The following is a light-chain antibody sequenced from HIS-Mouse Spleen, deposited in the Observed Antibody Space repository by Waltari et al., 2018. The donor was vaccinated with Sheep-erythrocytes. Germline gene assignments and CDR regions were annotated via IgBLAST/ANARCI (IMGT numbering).Light chain of an antibody. CDR1: RGHSSHA. Sequence: QLVLTQSPSASASLGASVKLTCTLSRGHSSHAIAWPQQQPEKGPRYLMKLNSDGSHSKGDGIPDRFSGSSSGAERYLTISSLQSEDEADYYCQTWGTGIQVFGGGTKLTVL. J-gene: IGLJ2*01. V-gene: IGLV4-69*01. CDR2: LNSDGSH. CDR3: QTWGTGIQV.